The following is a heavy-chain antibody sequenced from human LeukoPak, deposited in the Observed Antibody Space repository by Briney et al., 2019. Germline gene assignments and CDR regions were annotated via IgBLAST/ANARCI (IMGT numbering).Heavy chain of an antibody. D-gene: IGHD3-22*01. V-gene: IGHV3-23*01. CDR3: ASGGGYYFPFDY. J-gene: IGHJ4*02. CDR2: ISDSGGTT. Sequence: GGSLRLSCAASGFTFSNYAMSWVRQAPGKGMEWVSVISDSGGTTNYADSVKGRFTISRDNSKNTLYLQMNSLRGEDTAVYYCASGGGYYFPFDYWGQGTLVTVSS. CDR1: GFTFSNYA.